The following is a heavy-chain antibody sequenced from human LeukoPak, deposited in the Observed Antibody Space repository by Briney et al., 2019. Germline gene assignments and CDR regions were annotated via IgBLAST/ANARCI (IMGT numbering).Heavy chain of an antibody. CDR3: AKGSTSSGYDLADY. J-gene: IGHJ4*02. D-gene: IGHD5-12*01. CDR1: GFTFADFA. CDR2: ISWNGGTI. Sequence: GGSLRLSCAASGFTFADFAMHWARQAPGKGLEWVSGISWNGGTIGHADSVKGRFTISRDNAKNSLYLQMNSLRVEDTALYYCAKGSTSSGYDLADYWGLGTLVIVSS. V-gene: IGHV3-9*01.